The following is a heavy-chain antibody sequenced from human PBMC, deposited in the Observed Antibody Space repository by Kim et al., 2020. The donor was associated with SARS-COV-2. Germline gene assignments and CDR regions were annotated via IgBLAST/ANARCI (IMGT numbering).Heavy chain of an antibody. J-gene: IGHJ2*01. D-gene: IGHD2-2*01. CDR2: ICGSGHGT. CDR3: AKNVHITSVTFLWYFDR. CDR1: RFTFSSSA. V-gene: IGHV3-23*01. Sequence: GGSLRLSCAASRFTFSSSAMTWVRQAPGKGLEWVSSICGSGHGTYYADSVKGRFIISRDNSKNTLYLQMNNLRADDTAVYYCAKNVHITSVTFLWYFDRWGRGTSVIVSS.